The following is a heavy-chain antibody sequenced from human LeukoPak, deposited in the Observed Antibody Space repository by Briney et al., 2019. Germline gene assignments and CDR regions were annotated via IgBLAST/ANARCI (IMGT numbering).Heavy chain of an antibody. Sequence: GGSLRLSCTASGFTFSRYWMHWVRQDPGKGLVWVSRINRDGSSTTYADSAEGRFTISRDNAKNTLYLQMNSLRAEDTAVYHCVRGSTSDWYPADYWGQGTLVTVSS. D-gene: IGHD6-19*01. CDR3: VRGSTSDWYPADY. J-gene: IGHJ4*02. CDR1: GFTFSRYW. V-gene: IGHV3-74*01. CDR2: INRDGSST.